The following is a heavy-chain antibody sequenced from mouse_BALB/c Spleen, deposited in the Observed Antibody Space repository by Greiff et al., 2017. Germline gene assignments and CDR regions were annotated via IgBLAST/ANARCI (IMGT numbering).Heavy chain of an antibody. Sequence: LQESGPELVKPGASVKMSCKASGYTFTSYVMHWVKQKPGQGLEWIGYINPYNDGTKYNEKFKGKATLTSDKSSSTAYMELSSLTSEDSAVYYCARYYYDYAMDYWGQGTSVTVSS. J-gene: IGHJ4*01. CDR2: INPYNDGT. CDR3: ARYYYDYAMDY. CDR1: GYTFTSYV. V-gene: IGHV1-14*01. D-gene: IGHD2-1*01.